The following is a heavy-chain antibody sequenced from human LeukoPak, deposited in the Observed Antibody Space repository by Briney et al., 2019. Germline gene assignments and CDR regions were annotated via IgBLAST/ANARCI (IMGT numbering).Heavy chain of an antibody. CDR2: ITPSGGT. CDR1: GYTFTSYA. Sequence: GASLKVSCKASGYTFTSYAIHWVRPATGQRLEWMGWITPSGGTNYPQKFQGRVAITWDTSITTAYMDPSRLTSDDTAVYYCARDRYGDGFAHLDYWGQGALVTVSS. J-gene: IGHJ4*02. D-gene: IGHD5-24*01. V-gene: IGHV1-2*02. CDR3: ARDRYGDGFAHLDY.